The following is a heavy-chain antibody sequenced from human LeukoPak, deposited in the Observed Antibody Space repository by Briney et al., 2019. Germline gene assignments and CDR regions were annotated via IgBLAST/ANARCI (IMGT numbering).Heavy chain of an antibody. CDR2: INTNTGNP. CDR3: ARHFNGDPHYYMDV. CDR1: GYTFTSYA. Sequence: ASVKVSCKASGYTFTSYAMNWVRQAPGQGLEWMGWINTNTGNPTYAQGFTGRFVFSLDTSVSTAYLQWSSLKASDTAMYYCARHFNGDPHYYMDVWGKGTTVTISS. V-gene: IGHV7-4-1*02. D-gene: IGHD4-17*01. J-gene: IGHJ6*03.